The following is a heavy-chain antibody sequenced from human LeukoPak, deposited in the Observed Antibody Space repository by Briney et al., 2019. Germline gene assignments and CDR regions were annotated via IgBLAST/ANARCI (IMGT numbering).Heavy chain of an antibody. CDR3: ARGPHYEYYYYYGMDV. V-gene: IGHV3-48*03. Sequence: GGSLTLSCAASGFTFSSYEMNWVRQAPGKGLEWVSYISSSGSTIYYADSVKGRFTISRDNAKNSLYLQMNSLRAEDTAVYYCARGPHYEYYYYYGMDVWGQGTTVTVSS. CDR2: ISSSGSTI. CDR1: GFTFSSYE. D-gene: IGHD4-17*01. J-gene: IGHJ6*02.